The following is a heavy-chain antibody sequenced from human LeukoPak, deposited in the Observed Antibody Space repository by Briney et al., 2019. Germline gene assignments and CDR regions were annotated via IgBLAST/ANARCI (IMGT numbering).Heavy chain of an antibody. Sequence: ASVKVSCTASGYTFTDYYLHWVRRAPGQGLEWMGWINPNSGGTNYAQTFQGRVTMTRDTSITTAYLELSRLRSDDTAVYYCARIGYNHYFDYWGQGTLVTVSS. CDR2: INPNSGGT. CDR3: ARIGYNHYFDY. CDR1: GYTFTDYY. D-gene: IGHD1-14*01. V-gene: IGHV1-2*02. J-gene: IGHJ4*02.